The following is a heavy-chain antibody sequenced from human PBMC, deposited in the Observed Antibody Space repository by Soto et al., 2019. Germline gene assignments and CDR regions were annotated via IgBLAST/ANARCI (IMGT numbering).Heavy chain of an antibody. CDR1: GGTFSSYA. D-gene: IGHD1-20*01. V-gene: IGHV1-69*12. Sequence: QVQLVQSGAEVKKPGSSMNVSCKASGGTFSSYAISWVRQAPGQGLEWMGGIIPIFGTADYAQKFHGRVTIHADESTSTAYMELSSLRSEDTAVYYCARGITGTVTYYYGLDVWGQGTTVTVSS. CDR2: IIPIFGTA. CDR3: ARGITGTVTYYYGLDV. J-gene: IGHJ6*02.